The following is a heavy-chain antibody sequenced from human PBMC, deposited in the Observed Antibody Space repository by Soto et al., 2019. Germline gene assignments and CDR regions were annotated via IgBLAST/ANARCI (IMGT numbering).Heavy chain of an antibody. D-gene: IGHD2-15*01. J-gene: IGHJ4*02. CDR1: GFTFSSYA. CDR3: AKDTQWWWGPIDY. CDR2: ISGSGGST. V-gene: IGHV3-23*01. Sequence: EVQLLESGGGLVQPGGSLRLSCAASGFTFSSYAMSWVRQAPGKGLEWVSAISGSGGSTYYADSVKGRFTISRDNSKNTLYLQMNSLSAEDTAVYYCAKDTQWWWGPIDYWGQGPLVTVSS.